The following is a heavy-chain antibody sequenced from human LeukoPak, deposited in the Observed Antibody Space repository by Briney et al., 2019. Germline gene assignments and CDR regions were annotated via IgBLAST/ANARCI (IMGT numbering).Heavy chain of an antibody. V-gene: IGHV1-2*02. D-gene: IGHD1-26*01. CDR3: ARRETNTQWGFDY. CDR1: GYTXTGYH. Sequence: GASVKVSCKASGYTXTGYHMXWVXXXPGXXXXXXGXXXPXXGDXNXXQKFQGRVTMTRDTSITTAYMELNRLRSDDTAVYYCARRETNTQWGFDYWGQGTLVTVSS. J-gene: IGHJ4*02. CDR2: XXPXXGDX.